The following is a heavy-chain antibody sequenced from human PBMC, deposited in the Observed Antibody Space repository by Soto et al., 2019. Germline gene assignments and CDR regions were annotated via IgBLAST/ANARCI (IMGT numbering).Heavy chain of an antibody. CDR3: ARLLWSGYNWFDP. D-gene: IGHD3-3*01. Sequence: PSETLSLTCTVSGGSISSGDYYRSWIRQPPGKGLEWIGYIYYSGSTYYNPSLKSRVTISVDTSKDQFSLKLSSVTAADTAVYYCARLLWSGYNWFDPWGQGPLVTVSS. J-gene: IGHJ5*02. V-gene: IGHV4-30-4*01. CDR2: IYYSGST. CDR1: GGSISSGDYY.